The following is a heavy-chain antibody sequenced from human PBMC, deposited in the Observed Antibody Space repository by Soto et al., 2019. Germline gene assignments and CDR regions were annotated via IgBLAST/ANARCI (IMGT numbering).Heavy chain of an antibody. D-gene: IGHD3-22*01. Sequence: ASETLSLTCTVSGGSISSGGYYWSWIRQHPGKGLEWIGYIYYSGSTYYNPSLKSRVTISVDTSKNQFSLKLSSVTAADTAVYYCARVVLYDREAGLFDYWGQGTLVTVSS. CDR3: ARVVLYDREAGLFDY. CDR2: IYYSGST. V-gene: IGHV4-31*03. CDR1: GGSISSGGYY. J-gene: IGHJ4*02.